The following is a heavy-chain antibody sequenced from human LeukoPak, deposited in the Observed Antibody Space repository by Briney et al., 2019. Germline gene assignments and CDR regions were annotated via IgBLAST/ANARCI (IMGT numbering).Heavy chain of an antibody. D-gene: IGHD5-18*01. CDR2: IYYSGST. J-gene: IGHJ4*02. V-gene: IGHV4-39*01. CDR3: ARNHTHEGYGYYFDY. CDR1: VGSISSSSYY. Sequence: SETLSLTCTVSVGSISSSSYYWGWIRQPPGKGLEWIGSIYYSGSTHYTPSLKSRVTISVDTSKKQFSLKLSSVTAADTAVYYWARNHTHEGYGYYFDYWGQGTLITVSS.